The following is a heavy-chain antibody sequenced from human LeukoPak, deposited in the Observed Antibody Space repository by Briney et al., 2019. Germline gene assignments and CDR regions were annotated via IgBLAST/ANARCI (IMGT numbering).Heavy chain of an antibody. D-gene: IGHD6-13*01. J-gene: IGHJ4*02. CDR2: IDYSGST. Sequence: PSETLSLTCTVSGGSISSYYWSWLRQPPGKGLEWIGYIDYSGSTNYNPSLKSRVTISVDTSKNQFSLKLSSVTAADTAVYYCARLRIAAAVPDYWGQGTLVTVSS. CDR1: GGSISSYY. CDR3: ARLRIAAAVPDY. V-gene: IGHV4-59*12.